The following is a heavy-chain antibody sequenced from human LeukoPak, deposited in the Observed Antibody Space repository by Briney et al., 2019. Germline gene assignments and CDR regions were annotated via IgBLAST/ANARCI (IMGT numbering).Heavy chain of an antibody. D-gene: IGHD3-10*01. V-gene: IGHV3-30*18. Sequence: GRSLRLSCAASGFTFSSYGMHWVRQAPGKGLEWVAVISYDGSNKYYADSVKGRFTISRDNSKNTLYLQMNSLRAEDTAVYYCAKPFLWFGELPAVDYWGQGTLVTVSS. CDR3: AKPFLWFGELPAVDY. CDR2: ISYDGSNK. CDR1: GFTFSSYG. J-gene: IGHJ4*02.